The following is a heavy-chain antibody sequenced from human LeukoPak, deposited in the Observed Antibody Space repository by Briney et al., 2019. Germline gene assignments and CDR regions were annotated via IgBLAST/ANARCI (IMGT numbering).Heavy chain of an antibody. J-gene: IGHJ4*02. CDR1: GYTFTSYY. CDR2: VNPNSGHT. CDR3: ARGAPGSYCSGGSCPYFDY. V-gene: IGHV1-8*02. Sequence: ASVKVSCKASGYTFTSYYMHWVRQAPGQGLEWMGWVNPNSGHTGYAQKFQGRVTLTTNTSVSTAYMELSSLRSEDTAIYYCARGAPGSYCSGGSCPYFDYWGQGTLVSVSS. D-gene: IGHD2-15*01.